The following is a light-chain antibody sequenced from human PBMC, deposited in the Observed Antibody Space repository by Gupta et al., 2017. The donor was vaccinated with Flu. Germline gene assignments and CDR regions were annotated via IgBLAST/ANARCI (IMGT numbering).Light chain of an antibody. J-gene: IGKJ1*01. V-gene: IGKV4-1*01. CDR2: WAS. CDR3: QQSDSTPWT. CDR1: QSVLYSSNNKNY. Sequence: DIVMTQSPDSLAVSLGERATINCKSSQSVLYSSNNKNYLAWYQQKLGQPPKLLISWASTRESGVPDRFSGNGSGADFTLTISSLQAEDVAVYYCQQSDSTPWTFGQGTKVEIK.